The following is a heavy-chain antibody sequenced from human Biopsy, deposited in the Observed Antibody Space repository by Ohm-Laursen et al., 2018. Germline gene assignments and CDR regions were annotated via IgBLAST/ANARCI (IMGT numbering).Heavy chain of an antibody. CDR1: GFTLSSYS. CDR2: ISSSSDNI. V-gene: IGHV3-21*01. Sequence: SLRLSCAASGFTLSSYSMNWVRQTPGKGLEWVSTISSSSDNIYYVDSVKGRFTISRDNAKNSLYLQMNSLRAEDTAVYYCARDGEAKYCKHGVCPSDFWGQGTLVTVSS. J-gene: IGHJ4*02. D-gene: IGHD2-8*01. CDR3: ARDGEAKYCKHGVCPSDF.